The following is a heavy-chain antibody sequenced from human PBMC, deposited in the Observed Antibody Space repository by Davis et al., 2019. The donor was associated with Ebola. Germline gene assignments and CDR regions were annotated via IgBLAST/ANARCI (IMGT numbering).Heavy chain of an antibody. CDR3: ARDVRFLEWLLHQDAFDI. V-gene: IGHV3-48*01. J-gene: IGHJ3*02. CDR1: GFTFSSYS. D-gene: IGHD3-3*01. Sequence: GGSLRLSCAASGFTFSSYSMNWVRQAPGKGLEWVSYISSSSSTIYYADSVKGRFTISRDNAKNSLYLQMNSLRAEDTAVYYCARDVRFLEWLLHQDAFDIWGQGTMVTVSS. CDR2: ISSSSSTI.